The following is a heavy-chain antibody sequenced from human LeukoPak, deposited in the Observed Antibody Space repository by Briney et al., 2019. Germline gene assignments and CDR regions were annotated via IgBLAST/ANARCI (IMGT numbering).Heavy chain of an antibody. D-gene: IGHD3-10*01. CDR1: GFTFSRYG. Sequence: GGSLRLSCEASGFTFSRYGLHWVRQAPGKGLEWLAVVSYDGSNKYYAESVKGRFTISRDNSKNTLYLQMNSLRTEDTAVYYCARGRGGFDYGGQGTLVTVSS. CDR2: VSYDGSNK. CDR3: ARGRGGFDY. V-gene: IGHV3-30-3*01. J-gene: IGHJ4*02.